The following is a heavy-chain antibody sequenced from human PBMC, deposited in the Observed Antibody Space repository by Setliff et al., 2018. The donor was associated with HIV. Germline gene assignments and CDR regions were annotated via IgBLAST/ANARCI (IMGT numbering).Heavy chain of an antibody. CDR1: GFIFSRYE. D-gene: IGHD3-22*01. J-gene: IGHJ4*02. CDR2: ISSSGSTK. V-gene: IGHV3-48*03. Sequence: GGSLRLSCAASGFIFSRYEVNWVRQAPGKGLEWVSYISSSGSTKCYADSVEGRFTISRDNAKDSLYLQMNSLRAEDTAVYYCAALYYDSSGGYYFDYWGQGTLVTVSS. CDR3: AALYYDSSGGYYFDY.